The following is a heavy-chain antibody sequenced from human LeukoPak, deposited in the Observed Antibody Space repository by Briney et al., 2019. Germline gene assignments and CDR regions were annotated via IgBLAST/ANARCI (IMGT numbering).Heavy chain of an antibody. J-gene: IGHJ4*02. CDR3: ASFGAHSFDY. CDR1: GYTFTTYA. V-gene: IGHV7-4-1*02. CDR2: INTNTGNP. Sequence: ASVKVSCKASGYTFTTYAINWVRQAPGQGLEWMGWINTNTGNPTYAQGFTGRFVFSLDTSVSTAYLQISTLTPEDTAVYYCASFGAHSFDYWGQGTLVTVSS. D-gene: IGHD3-10*01.